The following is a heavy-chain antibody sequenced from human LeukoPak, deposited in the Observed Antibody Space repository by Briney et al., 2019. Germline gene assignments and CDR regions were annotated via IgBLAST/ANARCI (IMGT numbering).Heavy chain of an antibody. D-gene: IGHD3-10*01. J-gene: IGHJ4*02. CDR3: ARESITRVFFDY. V-gene: IGHV3-30-3*01. CDR2: ISYDGSNK. Sequence: PGGSLRLSCAASGFTFSSYAMHWVRQAPGKGLEWVAVISYDGSNKYYADSVKGRFTISRGNSKNTLYLQMNSLRAEDTAVYYCARESITRVFFDYWGQGTLVTVSS. CDR1: GFTFSSYA.